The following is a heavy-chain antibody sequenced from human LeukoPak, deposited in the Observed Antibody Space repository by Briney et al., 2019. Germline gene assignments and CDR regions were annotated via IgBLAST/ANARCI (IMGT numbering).Heavy chain of an antibody. V-gene: IGHV3-20*04. CDR2: INWSGGST. CDR1: GFTFDDYG. CDR3: ARDGVGVPNPPNPLDYDFWSGYYRNFDY. D-gene: IGHD3-3*01. Sequence: GGSLRLSCAASGFTFDDYGMSWVRQAPGKGLEWVSGINWSGGSTGYADSVKGRFTISRDNAKNSLYLQMNSLRAEDTAFYYCARDGVGVPNPPNPLDYDFWSGYYRNFDYWGQGTLVTVSS. J-gene: IGHJ4*02.